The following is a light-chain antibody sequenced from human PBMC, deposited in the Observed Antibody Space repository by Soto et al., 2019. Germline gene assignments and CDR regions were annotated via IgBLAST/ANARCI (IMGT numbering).Light chain of an antibody. CDR2: GDS. Sequence: QSVLTQPPSVSGAPGQRVTISCTGSSSNIGAGYDVNWYQQLPETAPKLLIFGDSNRPSGVPDRFSGSKSGTSASLVITGLQADDEADYYCQSNDNGLSGSDVFGTATKVTVL. CDR1: SSNIGAGYD. CDR3: QSNDNGLSGSDV. V-gene: IGLV1-40*01. J-gene: IGLJ1*01.